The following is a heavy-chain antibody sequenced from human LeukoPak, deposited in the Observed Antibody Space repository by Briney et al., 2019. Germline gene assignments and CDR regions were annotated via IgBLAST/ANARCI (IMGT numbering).Heavy chain of an antibody. V-gene: IGHV3-30*18. Sequence: PGRSLILSCAASGFTFSSYGMHWVRQAPGKGLEWVALISYDGINKNYADSVKGRFTISRDNSKNTLYLQMNSLRAEDTAVYYCAKDSGGDYYDSLEYFQNWGQGTLVTVSS. CDR1: GFTFSSYG. CDR2: ISYDGINK. D-gene: IGHD3-22*01. J-gene: IGHJ1*01. CDR3: AKDSGGDYYDSLEYFQN.